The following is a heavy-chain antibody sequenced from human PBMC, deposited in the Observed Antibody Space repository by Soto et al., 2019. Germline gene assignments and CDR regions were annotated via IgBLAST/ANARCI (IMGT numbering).Heavy chain of an antibody. D-gene: IGHD6-6*01. J-gene: IGHJ4*02. Sequence: QVHLVQSGAEVKKPGASVKVSCKTSGYTFTSYGISWVRQAPGQGLEWMGWISPFIGNTNYAQKFQGRVTMTTDTSKSTAYMDLTSLRSDDTAVYYCATGRSSSSGTNDYWGQGTLVTVSS. CDR2: ISPFIGNT. CDR3: ATGRSSSSGTNDY. CDR1: GYTFTSYG. V-gene: IGHV1-18*01.